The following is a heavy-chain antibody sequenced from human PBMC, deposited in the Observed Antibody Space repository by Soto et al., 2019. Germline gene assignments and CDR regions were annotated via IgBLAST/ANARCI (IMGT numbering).Heavy chain of an antibody. CDR1: GFTFSSYA. V-gene: IGHV3-30-3*01. Sequence: PGGSLRLSCAASGFTFSSYAMHWVRQAPGKGLEWVAVISYDGSNKYYADSVKGRFTISRDNSKNTLYLQMNSLRAEDTAVYYCASPWIQLGPVLLGMDVWGQGTTVTVSS. D-gene: IGHD5-18*01. CDR3: ASPWIQLGPVLLGMDV. J-gene: IGHJ6*02. CDR2: ISYDGSNK.